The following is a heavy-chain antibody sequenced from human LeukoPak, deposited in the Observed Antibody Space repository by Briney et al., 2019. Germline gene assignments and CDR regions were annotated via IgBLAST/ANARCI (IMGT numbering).Heavy chain of an antibody. CDR3: AKDILNGPFDY. V-gene: IGHV3-43*01. D-gene: IGHD2-8*01. CDR2: ITWDGGST. CDR1: GLTFNDYT. J-gene: IGHJ4*02. Sequence: GGSLRLSCEAPGLTFNDYTMHWFRKAPGKGLEWVSLITWDGGSTYYADSVKGRFTISRDNSKNSLYLQMNSLRTEDTALYYCAKDILNGPFDYWGQGTLVTVSS.